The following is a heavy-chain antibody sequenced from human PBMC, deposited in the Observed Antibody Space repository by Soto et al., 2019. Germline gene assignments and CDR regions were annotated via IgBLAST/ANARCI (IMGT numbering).Heavy chain of an antibody. V-gene: IGHV1-69*12. CDR1: GGTFSSYA. CDR2: IIPIFGTA. CDR3: ARDHCISTSCYPHYYSYGMDV. J-gene: IGHJ6*02. Sequence: QVQLVQSGAEVKKPGSSVKVSCKASGGTFSSYAISWVRQAPGQGLEWMGGIIPIFGTANYAQKFQGRVTSTADEATSTGYMGVSCLRSEDTAVYYFARDHCISTSCYPHYYSYGMDVWGQGTTVTVSS. D-gene: IGHD2-2*01.